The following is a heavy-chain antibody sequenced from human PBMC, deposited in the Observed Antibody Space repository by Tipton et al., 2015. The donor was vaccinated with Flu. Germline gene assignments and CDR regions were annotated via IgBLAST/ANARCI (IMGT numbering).Heavy chain of an antibody. J-gene: IGHJ4*02. V-gene: IGHV4-61*02. CDR3: ARSVNLVMVYGMSPGE. Sequence: TLSLTCTVSGGSITRGTYYYNWIRQAAGKGLEWIGRIYTNGNTNYKASLRSRVTISIDSSKNQFSLRLSSVTAADTAVYYRARSVNLVMVYGMSPGEWGQGTLVTVSS. CDR2: IYTNGNT. CDR1: GGSITRGTYY. D-gene: IGHD2-8*01.